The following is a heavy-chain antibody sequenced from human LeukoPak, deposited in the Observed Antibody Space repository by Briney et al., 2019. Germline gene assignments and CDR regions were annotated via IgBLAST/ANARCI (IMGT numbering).Heavy chain of an antibody. D-gene: IGHD1-14*01. CDR3: ARANPADFNL. CDR2: ISDSGAM. V-gene: IGHV3-21*05. Sequence: GGSLRLSCAASGFTFSTYSMKWVRQAPGKGLEWVSYISDSGAMYYADSVRGRFTISRENAKNTVHLQMNSLRDDDTAVYYCARANPADFNLWGRGTLVTVSS. J-gene: IGHJ2*01. CDR1: GFTFSTYS.